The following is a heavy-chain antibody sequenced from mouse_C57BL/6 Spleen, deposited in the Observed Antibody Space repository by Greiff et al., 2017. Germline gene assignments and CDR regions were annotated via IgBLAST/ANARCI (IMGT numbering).Heavy chain of an antibody. CDR3: ARPHYDYGKFAC. CDR2: ISSGGSYT. Sequence: EVKLVESGGDLVKPGGSLKLSCAASGFTFSSYGMSWVRQTPDKRLEWVATISSGGSYTYYPDSVKGRFTISRDNAKNTLYLQMSSLKSEDTAMYYCARPHYDYGKFACWGQGTLVTVSA. CDR1: GFTFSSYG. D-gene: IGHD2-4*01. J-gene: IGHJ3*01. V-gene: IGHV5-6*01.